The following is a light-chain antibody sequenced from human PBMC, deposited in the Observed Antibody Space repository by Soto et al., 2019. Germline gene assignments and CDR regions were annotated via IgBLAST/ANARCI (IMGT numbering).Light chain of an antibody. V-gene: IGKV2-28*01. J-gene: IGKJ2*01. CDR1: QRLLHSNGNTF. CDR2: LGS. Sequence: IVMTQSPPSLTVTPGEPASISCRSSQRLLHSNGNTFLDWYLQKPGQSPPLLIYLGSNRSSGVTDSVSGSDARRDFTLKISRVEAEDVGVYYCMQAPHSPYIFGNGT. CDR3: MQAPHSPYI.